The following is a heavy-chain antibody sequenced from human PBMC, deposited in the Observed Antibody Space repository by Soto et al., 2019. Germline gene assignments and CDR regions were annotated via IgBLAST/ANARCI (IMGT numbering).Heavy chain of an antibody. J-gene: IGHJ3*01. D-gene: IGHD2-8*01. CDR1: GFIFASYA. V-gene: IGHV3-23*01. Sequence: GGSLRLSCSASGFIFASYAMSWVRQAPGKGLEWVSDISGSAGTTDYAGSVTGRFTISRDNSKNTLYLHMNSLKGEDTAVYYCAKNGPAYADAFDSWGQGTMVTVSS. CDR3: AKNGPAYADAFDS. CDR2: ISGSAGTT.